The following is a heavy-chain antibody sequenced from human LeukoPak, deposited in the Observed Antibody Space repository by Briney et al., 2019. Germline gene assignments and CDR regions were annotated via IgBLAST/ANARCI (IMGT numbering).Heavy chain of an antibody. V-gene: IGHV3-23*01. CDR3: VKFTRDDYSNGLEYHWFDP. CDR2: MSGSGGST. J-gene: IGHJ5*02. Sequence: PGGSLRLSCAASGFTLSSEAMSWVRQAPGKGLEWVSSMSGSGGSTYYADSVKGRFIISRDNSMNTVYLQMNSLRSEDTAVYYSVKFTRDDYSNGLEYHWFDPWGQRTLVTVSS. D-gene: IGHD4-11*01. CDR1: GFTLSSEA.